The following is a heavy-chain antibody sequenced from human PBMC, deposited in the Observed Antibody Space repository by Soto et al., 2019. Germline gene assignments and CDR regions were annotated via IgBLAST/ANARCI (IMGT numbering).Heavy chain of an antibody. CDR1: GFTFSSYA. D-gene: IGHD3-3*01. CDR2: ISGSGGST. V-gene: IGHV3-23*01. Sequence: GGSLRLSCAASGFTFSSYAMSWVRQAPGKGLEWVSAISGSGGSTYYADSVKGRFTISRDSSKNTLYLQMNSLRAEDTAVYYCARDLTTGITIFGYWGQGTLVTVSS. J-gene: IGHJ4*02. CDR3: ARDLTTGITIFGY.